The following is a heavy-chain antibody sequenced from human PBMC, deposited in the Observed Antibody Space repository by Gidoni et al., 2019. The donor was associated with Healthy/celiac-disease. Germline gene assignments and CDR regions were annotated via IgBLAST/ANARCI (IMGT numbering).Heavy chain of an antibody. V-gene: IGHV4-30-2*01. CDR2: IYHSGST. CDR3: ASFYGSGSVFDY. CDR1: GAPISSGGYS. Sequence: QLQLQESGSGLVKPSQTLSLTCAVSGAPISSGGYSWSWIRQPPGKGLEWIGYIYHSGSTYYNPSLKSRVTISVDRSKNQFSLKLSSVTAADTAVYYCASFYGSGSVFDYWGQGTLVTVSS. J-gene: IGHJ4*02. D-gene: IGHD3-10*01.